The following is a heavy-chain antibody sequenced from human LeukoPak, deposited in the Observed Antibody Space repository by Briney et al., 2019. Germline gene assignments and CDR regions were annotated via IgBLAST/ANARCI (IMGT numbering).Heavy chain of an antibody. V-gene: IGHV4-34*01. Sequence: PSETLSLTCAVYGGSFSGYYWSWLRQPPGKGREWIGEINHSGSTNYNPSLKSRVTISVDTSKNQFSLKLSSVTAADTAVYYCARHADHGSGWIDYWGQGTLVTVSS. D-gene: IGHD6-19*01. J-gene: IGHJ4*02. CDR2: INHSGST. CDR3: ARHADHGSGWIDY. CDR1: GGSFSGYY.